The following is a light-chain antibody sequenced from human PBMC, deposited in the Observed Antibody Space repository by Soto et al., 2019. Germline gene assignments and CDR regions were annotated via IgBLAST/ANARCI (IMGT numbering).Light chain of an antibody. J-gene: IGKJ1*01. CDR2: KAS. CDR1: QSISSW. CDR3: QHFNSYPWT. Sequence: DIQMSQSPSTVSASVGDRVTIPCRASQSISSWLAWYQQKPGKAPKLLINKASSLESGVPSRFSGSGSGTEFTLTISSLQPDDFATYYCQHFNSYPWTFGQGTKVDIK. V-gene: IGKV1-5*03.